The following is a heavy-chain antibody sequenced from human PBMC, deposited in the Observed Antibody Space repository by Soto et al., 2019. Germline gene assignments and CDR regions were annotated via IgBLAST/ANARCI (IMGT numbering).Heavy chain of an antibody. V-gene: IGHV3-23*01. CDR2: ISGSGGST. J-gene: IGHJ4*02. CDR1: GCNFSSYG. CDR3: AVTRDGYNIY. D-gene: IGHD5-12*01. Sequence: PVGSLRLSCAASGCNFSSYGMHLVRQAPGKGLEWVSAISGSGGSTYYADSVKGRFTISRDNSKNTLYLQMNSLRAEDTAVYYCAVTRDGYNIYWGQGTLVTVSS.